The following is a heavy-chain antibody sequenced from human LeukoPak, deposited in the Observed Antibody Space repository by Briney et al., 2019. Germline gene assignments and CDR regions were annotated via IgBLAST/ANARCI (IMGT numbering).Heavy chain of an antibody. CDR3: ARDSRQQLPH. CDR2: ISSSSSVI. D-gene: IGHD6-13*01. J-gene: IGHJ4*02. Sequence: GGSPRLSCAASGFTFSSYAMNWIRQAPGKGLEWLSYISSSSSVIYYADSVKGRFTISRDNAKNSLYLQMSSLRAEDTAVYYCARDSRQQLPHWGQGTLVTVSS. CDR1: GFTFSSYA. V-gene: IGHV3-48*01.